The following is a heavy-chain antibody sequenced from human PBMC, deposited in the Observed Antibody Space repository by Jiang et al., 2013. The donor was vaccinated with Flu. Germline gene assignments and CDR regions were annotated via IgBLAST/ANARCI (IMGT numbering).Heavy chain of an antibody. Sequence: SGAEVKKPGASVKVSCKASGYTFTSYDINWVRQAPGQGLEWMGWMNPNSGNTDSAQKFQGRVTMTRSTSISTAYMELSSLTSEDTAVYYCARTPYCSTVNCYPIDHWGQGTLVTVSS. V-gene: IGHV1-8*01. D-gene: IGHD2-2*01. CDR3: ARTPYCSTVNCYPIDH. CDR1: GYTFTSYD. CDR2: MNPNSGNT. J-gene: IGHJ4*02.